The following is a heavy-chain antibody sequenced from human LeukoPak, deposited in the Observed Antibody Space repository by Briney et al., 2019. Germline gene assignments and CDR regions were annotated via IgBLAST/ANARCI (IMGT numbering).Heavy chain of an antibody. CDR3: ARDPEDYGSGRL. CDR1: GGSISSYY. CDR2: IYYSGST. D-gene: IGHD3-10*01. J-gene: IGHJ4*02. Sequence: SETLSLTCTVSGGSISSYYWSWIRQPPGKGLEWIGYIYYSGSTNYNPSLKSRVTISVDTSKNQFSLKLSSVTAADTAVYYCARDPEDYGSGRLWGQGTLVTVSS. V-gene: IGHV4-59*01.